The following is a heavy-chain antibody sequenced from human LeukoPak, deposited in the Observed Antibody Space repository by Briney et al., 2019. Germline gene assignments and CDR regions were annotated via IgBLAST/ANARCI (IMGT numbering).Heavy chain of an antibody. Sequence: PSETLSLTCAVYGGSFSGYYWSWIRQPPGKGLEWIGEINHSGSTNYNPSLKSRVTISVDTSKNQFSLKLSSVTAADTAVYYCARVKRAVFDYWGQGTLVTVSS. CDR2: INHSGST. V-gene: IGHV4-34*01. J-gene: IGHJ4*02. CDR1: GGSFSGYY. CDR3: ARVKRAVFDY.